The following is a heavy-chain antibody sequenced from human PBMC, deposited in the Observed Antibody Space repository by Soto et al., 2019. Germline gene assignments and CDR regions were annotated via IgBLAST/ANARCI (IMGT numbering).Heavy chain of an antibody. CDR2: INPNSGGT. Sequence: VASVKVSCKASGYTFTGYYMYWVRQAPGQGLEWMGWINPNSGGTNYAQEFRGRVTLTRDTSISTAYMELSRLRSDDTALYYCARDYGDAFDIWGQGTMVTVSS. CDR3: ARDYGDAFDI. V-gene: IGHV1-2*02. CDR1: GYTFTGYY. J-gene: IGHJ3*02. D-gene: IGHD4-17*01.